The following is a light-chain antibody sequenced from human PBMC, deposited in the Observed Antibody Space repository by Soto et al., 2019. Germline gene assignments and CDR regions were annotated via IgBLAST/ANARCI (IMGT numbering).Light chain of an antibody. V-gene: IGKV3-15*01. J-gene: IGKJ2*01. Sequence: EIVMTQSPATLSVSPGERATLSCRASQSISSDLAWYQQRPGQPPRLLIYGASTRATGVPDRFTGSGSGSDFTLTISRLQSEDFAVYYCQQGHNSPLTFGQGTRLEI. CDR1: QSISSD. CDR2: GAS. CDR3: QQGHNSPLT.